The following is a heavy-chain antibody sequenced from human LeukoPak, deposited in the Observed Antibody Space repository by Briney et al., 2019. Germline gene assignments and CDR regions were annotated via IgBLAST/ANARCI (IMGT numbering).Heavy chain of an antibody. CDR1: GGSFSGYY. CDR3: ARGTSMVRGVIMSY. V-gene: IGHV4-34*01. D-gene: IGHD3-10*01. Sequence: SETLSLTXAVYGGSFSGYYWSWIRQPPGKGLEWIGEINHSGSTNYNPSLKSRVTISVDTSKNQFSLKLSSVTAADTAVYYCARGTSMVRGVIMSYWGQGTLVTVSS. CDR2: INHSGST. J-gene: IGHJ4*02.